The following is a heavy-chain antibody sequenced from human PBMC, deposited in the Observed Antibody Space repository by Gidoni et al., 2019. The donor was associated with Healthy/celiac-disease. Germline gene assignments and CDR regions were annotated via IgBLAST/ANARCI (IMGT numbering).Heavy chain of an antibody. CDR2: ISGSGGST. Sequence: EVQLLESGGGLVQPVGSLRLSCAASGFPFSSYAMRLVRHAPGKGLEWVSAISGSGGSTYDADSVKGRFTIFRDNSKNTLDLQMNSLRAEDTAVYYGAKVNSPVLPGAFDIWGQGTMVTVSS. J-gene: IGHJ3*02. D-gene: IGHD3-10*01. CDR3: AKVNSPVLPGAFDI. V-gene: IGHV3-23*01. CDR1: GFPFSSYA.